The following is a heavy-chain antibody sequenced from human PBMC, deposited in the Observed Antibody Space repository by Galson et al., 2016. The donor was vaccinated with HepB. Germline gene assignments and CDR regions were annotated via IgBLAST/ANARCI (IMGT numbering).Heavy chain of an antibody. CDR1: GFTFNGYF. V-gene: IGHV3-11*01. CDR2: ISGGGESI. CDR3: ARDETGDYYYGMVV. J-gene: IGHJ6*02. Sequence: SLRLSCAASGFTFNGYFINWIRQAPGKGLEWVSNISGGGESISYADSVKGRFTISRDNAKNSVFLQMNSLRAEDTAVYFCARDETGDYYYGMVVWGQGTTVTVSS.